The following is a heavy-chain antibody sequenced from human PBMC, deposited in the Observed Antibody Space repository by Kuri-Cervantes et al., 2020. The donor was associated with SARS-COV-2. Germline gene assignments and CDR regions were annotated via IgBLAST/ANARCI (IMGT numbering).Heavy chain of an antibody. J-gene: IGHJ5*02. CDR1: GGTFSSYA. Sequence: SVKVSCKASGGTFSSYAISWVRQAPGQGLEWVGGIIPIFGTANYAQKFQGRVTITTDESTSTAYMELSSLRSEDTAVYYCARAYQYLGWWFDPWGQGTLVTVSS. CDR3: ARAYQYLGWWFDP. V-gene: IGHV1-69*05. D-gene: IGHD3-9*01. CDR2: IIPIFGTA.